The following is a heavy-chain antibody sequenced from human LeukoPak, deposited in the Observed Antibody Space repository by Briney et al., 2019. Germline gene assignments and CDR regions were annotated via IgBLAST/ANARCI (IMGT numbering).Heavy chain of an antibody. J-gene: IGHJ4*02. V-gene: IGHV5-51*01. CDR3: ARRYDVLTGHDY. CDR2: ISPANSDT. Sequence: GESLKIPCQASGYSFTTYWIAWVRQVPGEGLEWMGIISPANSDTRYSPSFQGQVTISADKSISTAYLQWSSLKASDTAMYYCARRYDVLTGHDYWGQGTLVTVSS. D-gene: IGHD3-9*01. CDR1: GYSFTTYW.